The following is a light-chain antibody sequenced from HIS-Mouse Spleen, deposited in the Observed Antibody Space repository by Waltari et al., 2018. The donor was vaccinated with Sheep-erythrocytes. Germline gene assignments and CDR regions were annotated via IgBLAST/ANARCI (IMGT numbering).Light chain of an antibody. Sequence: DIQLTQSPSFLSASVGDRVNITCRASQGISSYLAWYQQKQGKAPKLLIYAASTLQSGVPSRFSGSGSGTEFTLTISSLQPEDFATYYCQQLNSYPHTFGQGTKLEIK. CDR3: QQLNSYPHT. CDR2: AAS. J-gene: IGKJ2*01. V-gene: IGKV1-9*01. CDR1: QGISSY.